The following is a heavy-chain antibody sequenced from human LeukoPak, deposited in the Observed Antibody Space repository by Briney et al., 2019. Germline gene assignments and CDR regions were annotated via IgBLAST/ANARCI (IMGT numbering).Heavy chain of an antibody. CDR2: INSDGRST. Sequence: GGSLRLSCAASGFTFSSYWMHWVRQAPGKGLVWVSRINSDGRSTSYADSVKGRFNISRDNAKNTLYLQMNSLRAEDTAVYYCARAPPQYSSSWYRRDYYYYMDVWGKGTTVTVSS. V-gene: IGHV3-74*01. D-gene: IGHD6-13*01. CDR1: GFTFSSYW. J-gene: IGHJ6*03. CDR3: ARAPPQYSSSWYRRDYYYYMDV.